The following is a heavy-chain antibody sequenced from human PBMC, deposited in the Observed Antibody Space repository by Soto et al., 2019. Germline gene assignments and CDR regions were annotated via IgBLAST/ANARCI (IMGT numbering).Heavy chain of an antibody. CDR2: IYDSGST. D-gene: IGHD2-2*01. V-gene: IGHV4-59*08. Sequence: QVQLQESGPGLVKPSETLSLTCTVSGGSISSYYWSWIRQPPGKGLEYIGYIYDSGSTNYNPSLKCRVTISVDTSKNQFSLRLSSVTAADTALYYCARLGRYQMGIFDYWGQGTLVTVSS. J-gene: IGHJ4*02. CDR3: ARLGRYQMGIFDY. CDR1: GGSISSYY.